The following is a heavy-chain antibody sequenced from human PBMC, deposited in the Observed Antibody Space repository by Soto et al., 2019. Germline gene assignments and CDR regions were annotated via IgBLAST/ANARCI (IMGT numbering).Heavy chain of an antibody. CDR3: ARDFSPNYFGAGTYLPGYYYGMDV. CDR1: GGTFTSHA. D-gene: IGHD3-10*01. J-gene: IGHJ6*02. CDR2: ISPLIDIL. V-gene: IGHV1-69*17. Sequence: QVQLVQSGAEVKRPGSSVKVSCKVSGGTFTSHANIWVRQAPGQGLEWMGGISPLIDILNYAEKFQGRVTITADSSTTTVHMELHSLRSDDTAIYYCARDFSPNYFGAGTYLPGYYYGMDVWGQGTTVTVAS.